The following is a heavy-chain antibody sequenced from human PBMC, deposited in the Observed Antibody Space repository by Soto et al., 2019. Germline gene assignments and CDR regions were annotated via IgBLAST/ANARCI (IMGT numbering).Heavy chain of an antibody. V-gene: IGHV3-30*03. D-gene: IGHD3-3*01. CDR3: ARDTAHDFLSGYPFDY. CDR1: GFTFSSYG. J-gene: IGHJ4*02. Sequence: PGGSLRLSCAASGFTFSSYGMHWVRQAPGKGLEWVAVISYDGSNKYYADSVKGRFTISRDNFKNTLYLQMNSLRAEDTAMYYCARDTAHDFLSGYPFDYWGQGTLVTVSS. CDR2: ISYDGSNK.